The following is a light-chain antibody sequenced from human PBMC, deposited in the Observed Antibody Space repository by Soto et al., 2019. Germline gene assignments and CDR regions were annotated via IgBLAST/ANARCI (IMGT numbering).Light chain of an antibody. Sequence: ETVMTQSPATLSVSPGERATLSCRASQSVSTYLAWYQLTPGQAPRLLIYGASTRATDIPARFSGSGSETDFTLTISSLHPEDFATYFCQQSYSTSLTFGGGTKVDIK. CDR3: QQSYSTSLT. V-gene: IGKV3-15*01. J-gene: IGKJ4*01. CDR2: GAS. CDR1: QSVSTY.